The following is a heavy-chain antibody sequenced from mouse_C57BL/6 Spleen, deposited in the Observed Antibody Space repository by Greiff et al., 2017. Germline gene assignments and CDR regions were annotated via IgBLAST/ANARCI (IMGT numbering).Heavy chain of an antibody. J-gene: IGHJ3*01. CDR3: ARDGRFPGFAY. Sequence: EVQLQQSGPGLVKPSQSLSLTCSVTGYSITSGYYWNWIRQFPGNKLEWMGYISYDGSNNYNPSLKNRIPITRDTSTNQFFLKLNSVTTEDTATYYCARDGRFPGFAYWGQGTLVTVSA. CDR1: GYSITSGYY. CDR2: ISYDGSN. V-gene: IGHV3-6*01.